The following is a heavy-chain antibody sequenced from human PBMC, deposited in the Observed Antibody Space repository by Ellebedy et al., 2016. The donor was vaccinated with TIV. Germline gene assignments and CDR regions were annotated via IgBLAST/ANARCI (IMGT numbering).Heavy chain of an antibody. J-gene: IGHJ4*02. CDR2: INPSGGST. CDR3: ATPSPLDYYDSSGSYFDY. V-gene: IGHV1-46*01. Sequence: AASVKVSCKASGYTFTSYYMHWVRQAPGQGLEWMGIINPSGGSTSYAQKFQGRVTMTRDTSTSTVYMELSSLRSEDTAVYYCATPSPLDYYDSSGSYFDYWGQGTLVTVSS. CDR1: GYTFTSYY. D-gene: IGHD3-22*01.